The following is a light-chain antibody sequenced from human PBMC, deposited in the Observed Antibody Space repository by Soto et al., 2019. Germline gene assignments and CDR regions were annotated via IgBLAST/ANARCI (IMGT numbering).Light chain of an antibody. CDR2: ENN. CDR1: SSNIGNNY. J-gene: IGLJ2*01. CDR3: GTWDSSLSAVV. Sequence: QSVLTQPPSVSAAPGQKVTISCSGSSSNIGNNYVSWYQQLPGTAPKLLIYENNKRPSGIPDRLSASKSGTSATLGITGLQTGDEADYYCGTWDSSLSAVVFGGGTQLTVL. V-gene: IGLV1-51*02.